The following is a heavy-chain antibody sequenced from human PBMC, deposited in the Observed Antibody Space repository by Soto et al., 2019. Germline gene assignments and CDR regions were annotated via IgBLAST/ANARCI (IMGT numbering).Heavy chain of an antibody. CDR3: ARLGGSYSESNGAAGDFEY. CDR2: ISYMGTT. D-gene: IGHD3-22*01. V-gene: IGHV4-59*08. CDR1: GGNMDNHD. Sequence: CPVLGGNMDNHDCRLIRKDTGKGLQYIGYISYMGTTNYNPSLQSRVTISVDTSKNQFSLKLPPVTATDTAVYYCARLGGSYSESNGAAGDFEYWVHGPLVNVS. J-gene: IGHJ4*01.